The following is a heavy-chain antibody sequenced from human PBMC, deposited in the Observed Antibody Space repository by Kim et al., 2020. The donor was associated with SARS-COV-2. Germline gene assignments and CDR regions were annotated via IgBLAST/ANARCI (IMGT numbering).Heavy chain of an antibody. CDR3: ARDGEAPIVDFDY. CDR2: IKPDGTAT. D-gene: IGHD3-10*01. CDR1: GFTFSDYW. V-gene: IGHV3-74*01. J-gene: IGHJ4*02. Sequence: GGSLRLSCAASGFTFSDYWMYWVRQVPGKGLVSVSYIKPDGTATGYAASVKGRFTISRDNAKNSLYLQMNRMTAEDTALYYCARDGEAPIVDFDYWGQGTLVTVSS.